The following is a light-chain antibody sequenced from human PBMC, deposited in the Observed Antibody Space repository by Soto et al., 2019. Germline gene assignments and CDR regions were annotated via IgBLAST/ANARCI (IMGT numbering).Light chain of an antibody. CDR2: KAS. CDR1: QSISSW. CDR3: QHYNSYSEA. Sequence: IQMTQSTSTVSASVGDRVTITCRASQSISSWLAWYQQKPGKAPKLLIYKASTLKSGVPSRFSGSGSGTEFTLTISSLQPDDFATYYCQHYNSYSEAFGQGTKVDI. J-gene: IGKJ1*01. V-gene: IGKV1-5*03.